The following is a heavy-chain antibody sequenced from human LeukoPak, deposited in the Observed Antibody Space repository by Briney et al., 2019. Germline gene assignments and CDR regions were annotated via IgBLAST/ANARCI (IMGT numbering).Heavy chain of an antibody. Sequence: GGSLRLSCAASVFIFSTYAFSWVRQAPGKGLEWVSGISASGGDTFYADSVKGRFTISRDNSKNTLSLQMNSLRVEDTAIYYCAKDVRRCNGACTWGQGTLVTVSS. CDR2: ISASGGDT. CDR1: VFIFSTYA. D-gene: IGHD2-8*01. CDR3: AKDVRRCNGACT. J-gene: IGHJ5*02. V-gene: IGHV3-23*01.